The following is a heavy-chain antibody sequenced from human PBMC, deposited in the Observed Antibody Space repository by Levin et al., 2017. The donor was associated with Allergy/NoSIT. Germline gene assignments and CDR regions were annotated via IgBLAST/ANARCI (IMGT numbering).Heavy chain of an antibody. Sequence: GESLKISCKASGYTFTGYYMHWVRQAPGQGLEWMGWINPNSGGTNYAQKFQGRVTMTRDTSISTAYMELSRLRSDDTAMYYCARGAGTTGTTPDWFDPWGQGTLVTVSS. J-gene: IGHJ5*02. CDR3: ARGAGTTGTTPDWFDP. D-gene: IGHD1-7*01. CDR1: GYTFTGYY. CDR2: INPNSGGT. V-gene: IGHV1-2*02.